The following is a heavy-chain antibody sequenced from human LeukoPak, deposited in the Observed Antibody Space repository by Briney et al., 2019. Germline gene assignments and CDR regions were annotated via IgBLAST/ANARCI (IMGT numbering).Heavy chain of an antibody. CDR3: TRYNNDHFDY. CDR2: IAYDGSRA. J-gene: IGHJ4*02. CDR1: GFTFGGYG. Sequence: GGSLRLSCAGSGFTFGGYGMHWFRQTPGKGLEWVAVIAYDGSRAFYADSVKGRFTFSRDNSKNTMSVQMDDLRAEDTAVYYCTRYNNDHFDYWGQGTLVTVSS. V-gene: IGHV3-33*01. D-gene: IGHD1-14*01.